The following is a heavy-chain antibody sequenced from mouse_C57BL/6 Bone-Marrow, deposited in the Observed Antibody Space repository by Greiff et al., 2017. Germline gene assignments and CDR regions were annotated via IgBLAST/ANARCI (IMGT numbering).Heavy chain of an antibody. CDR1: GYTFTSSD. V-gene: IGHV1-85*01. J-gene: IGHJ3*01. CDR3: ARGAYYSNYLAWFAY. CDR2: IYPRDGST. Sequence: QVQLKQSGPELVKPGASVKLSCKASGYTFTSSDINWVKQRPGQGLGWIGWIYPRDGSTKYNAKFKGKATFTVYTSSSAAYMELHSLTSEDSAVYFCARGAYYSNYLAWFAYWGQGTLVTVSA. D-gene: IGHD2-5*01.